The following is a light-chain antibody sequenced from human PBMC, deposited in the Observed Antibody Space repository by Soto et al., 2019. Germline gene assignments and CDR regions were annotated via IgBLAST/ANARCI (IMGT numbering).Light chain of an antibody. CDR1: QSISNW. CDR2: KAS. Sequence: DIQMTQSPSTLSASVGDRVSITCRASQSISNWLAWYQQKPGKAPDLLIYKASSLQTGVPSRFSGSGSGTEFTLTISSLQPDDFATYDCQTYEGYPWTFGQGTKVEIK. CDR3: QTYEGYPWT. J-gene: IGKJ1*01. V-gene: IGKV1-5*03.